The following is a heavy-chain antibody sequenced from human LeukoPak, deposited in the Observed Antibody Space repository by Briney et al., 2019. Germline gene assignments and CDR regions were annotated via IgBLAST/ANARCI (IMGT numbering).Heavy chain of an antibody. J-gene: IGHJ4*02. CDR3: AGLEGRYSTDWFYFFDY. Sequence: SETLSLTCIVSGGSISSLNLWSWLRQPPGKGLEWIGEMYLGGTTNFNPSLESRVTKLIDKSKNQLSLQLTSVTAADTAVYYCAGLEGRYSTDWFYFFDYWGQGALVTVSS. D-gene: IGHD6-19*01. CDR2: MYLGGTT. CDR1: GGSISSLNL. V-gene: IGHV4-4*02.